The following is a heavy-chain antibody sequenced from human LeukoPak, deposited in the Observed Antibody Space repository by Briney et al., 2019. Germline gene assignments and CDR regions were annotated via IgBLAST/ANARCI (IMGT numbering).Heavy chain of an antibody. Sequence: PGGSLRLSCAASGFTFITSGMHWGRQAPGKGLEWVAVIWYDGSNKYYADSVKGRFTISRDNSKNTLYLQMNSLRAEDTAVYYCARGWRELNYWGQGTLVTVSS. D-gene: IGHD1-26*01. J-gene: IGHJ4*02. V-gene: IGHV3-33*01. CDR1: GFTFITSG. CDR3: ARGWRELNY. CDR2: IWYDGSNK.